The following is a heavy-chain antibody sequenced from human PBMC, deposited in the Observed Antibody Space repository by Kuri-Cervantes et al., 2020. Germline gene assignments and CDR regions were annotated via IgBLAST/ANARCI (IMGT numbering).Heavy chain of an antibody. CDR1: GFTFSSYW. CDR3: ARDLTSSSWPNWFDP. D-gene: IGHD6-13*01. CDR2: INSDGSST. Sequence: GESLKISCAASGFTFSSYWMHWVRQAPGKGLVWVSRINSDGSSTSYADSVKGRLTISRDNAKNTLYLQMNSLRAEDTAVYYCARDLTSSSWPNWFDPWGQGTRVTVSS. J-gene: IGHJ5*02. V-gene: IGHV3-74*01.